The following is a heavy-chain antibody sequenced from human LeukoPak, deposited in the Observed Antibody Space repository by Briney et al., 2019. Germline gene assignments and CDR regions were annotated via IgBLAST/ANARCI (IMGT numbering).Heavy chain of an antibody. CDR2: INAGYGNA. V-gene: IGHV1-3*01. CDR3: ASQAATRLYYYGMDV. D-gene: IGHD2-15*01. J-gene: IGHJ6*04. CDR1: GYTFISYA. Sequence: ASVPVSCKASGYTFISYAMHWVRQAPGQRLEWMGWINAGYGNAKYSQKFQGRVTITRDTSASTAYMELSSLRSEDTAVYYCASQAATRLYYYGMDVWGKGTTVTVSS.